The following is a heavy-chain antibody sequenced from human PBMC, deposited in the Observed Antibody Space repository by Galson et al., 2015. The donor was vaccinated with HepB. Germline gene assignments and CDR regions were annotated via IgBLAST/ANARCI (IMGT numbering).Heavy chain of an antibody. J-gene: IGHJ4*02. CDR3: VRDVGGNPVGIDY. CDR1: GFTVSNEY. D-gene: IGHD4-23*01. CDR2: IYSGGST. Sequence: SLRLSSAASGFTVSNEYMSWVRQAPGKGLEWVPVIYSGGSTYYGDSVKGRFTISRDKSKNTLYLHMNSLKAEDTAVYYCVRDVGGNPVGIDYWGQGTLVTVSS. V-gene: IGHV3-53*01.